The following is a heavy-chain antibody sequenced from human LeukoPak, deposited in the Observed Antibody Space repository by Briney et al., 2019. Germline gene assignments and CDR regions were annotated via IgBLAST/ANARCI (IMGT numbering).Heavy chain of an antibody. J-gene: IGHJ5*02. CDR1: GGSISYGSYY. D-gene: IGHD2-15*01. Sequence: PSQALSLTCTVSGGSISYGSYYWSWIRQPAGKGLEWIGRIYSTGKTNYNPSLESRVTISVDTSKNQFSLKLSSVTAADTAVYYCASRLITPTNWSDPWGQGTLVTVSS. V-gene: IGHV4-61*02. CDR2: IYSTGKT. CDR3: ASRLITPTNWSDP.